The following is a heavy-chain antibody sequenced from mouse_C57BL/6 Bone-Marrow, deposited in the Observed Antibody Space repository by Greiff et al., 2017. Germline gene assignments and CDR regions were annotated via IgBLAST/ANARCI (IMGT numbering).Heavy chain of an antibody. Sequence: EVQLQQSGPELVKPGASVKISCKASGYTFTDYNMHWVKQGHGKSLEGIGYINPNNGGTSYNQKFKGKATLTVNKSSSTAYMELRSLTSEDSAVYYCARAQLRRFAYWGQGTLVTVSA. J-gene: IGHJ3*01. CDR3: ARAQLRRFAY. V-gene: IGHV1-22*01. CDR1: GYTFTDYN. CDR2: INPNNGGT.